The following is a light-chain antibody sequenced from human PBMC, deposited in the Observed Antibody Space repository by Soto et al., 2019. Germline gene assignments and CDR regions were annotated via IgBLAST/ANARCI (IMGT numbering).Light chain of an antibody. CDR3: QQYNSFSIT. V-gene: IGKV1-5*03. J-gene: IGKJ3*01. CDR2: KAS. Sequence: DIQMTQSPSTLSASVGDRVTITCRASQSVSNGLAWYQQKPGKAPKLLIYKASYLESGVPSRFIGSGSGTEFTLTISSLQPDDFATYYCQQYNSFSITFGPGTKVDIK. CDR1: QSVSNG.